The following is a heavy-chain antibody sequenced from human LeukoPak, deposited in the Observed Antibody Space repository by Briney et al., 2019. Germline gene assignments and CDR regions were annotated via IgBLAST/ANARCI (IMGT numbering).Heavy chain of an antibody. Sequence: GASVKVSCKASGYTFTSYAMHWVRQAPGQRLEWMGWINAGNGNTKYSQKFQGRVTITRDTSASTAYMELSSLRSEDTAVYYCARGPPSHPIYYFDYWGQGTLVTVSS. J-gene: IGHJ4*02. V-gene: IGHV1-3*01. CDR3: ARGPPSHPIYYFDY. CDR1: GYTFTSYA. D-gene: IGHD2/OR15-2a*01. CDR2: INAGNGNT.